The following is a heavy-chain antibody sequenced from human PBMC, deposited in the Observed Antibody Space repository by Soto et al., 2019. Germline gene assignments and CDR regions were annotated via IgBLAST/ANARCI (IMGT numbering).Heavy chain of an antibody. Sequence: EVQMLESGGGLAQPGGSLRLSCAASGFTFSSYAMSWVRQAPGKELEWVSAISGRGGSTIYADSVKGLCTIARDNSKNTLYRQNNSLKAEDTAVYYCAKVCRHYYDYMDVWGKETTVTV. V-gene: IGHV3-23*01. J-gene: IGHJ6*03. CDR1: GFTFSSYA. D-gene: IGHD3-10*02. CDR3: AKVCRHYYDYMDV. CDR2: ISGRGGST.